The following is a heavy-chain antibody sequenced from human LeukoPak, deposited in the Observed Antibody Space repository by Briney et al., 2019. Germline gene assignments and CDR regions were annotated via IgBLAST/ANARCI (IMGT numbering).Heavy chain of an antibody. CDR2: TSSGSSFI. CDR1: GFTFAIHS. J-gene: IGHJ6*04. CDR3: ARSLDTMTGSDVYYYYGMDV. D-gene: IGHD3-9*01. Sequence: PGGSLRLSCAASGFTFAIHSMIWVRQAPGKGLEWVSSTSSGSSFIYYGDSVKGRFTISRDNAKNSPYLQMNTLRVEDTALYYCARSLDTMTGSDVYYYYGMDVWGKGTTVTVSS. V-gene: IGHV3-21*01.